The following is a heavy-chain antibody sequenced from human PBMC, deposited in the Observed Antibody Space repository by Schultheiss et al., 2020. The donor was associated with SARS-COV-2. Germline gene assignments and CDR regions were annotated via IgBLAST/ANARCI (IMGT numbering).Heavy chain of an antibody. J-gene: IGHJ5*02. CDR2: IYHSGST. Sequence: SETLSLTCAVSGGSISSSNWWSWVRQPPGKGLEWIGEIYHSGSTNYNPSLKSRVTISVDKSKNQFSLKLSSMTAADTAVYYCARGTAVAGSWFDPWGQGTLVTVSS. CDR1: GGSISSSNW. V-gene: IGHV4-4*02. CDR3: ARGTAVAGSWFDP. D-gene: IGHD6-19*01.